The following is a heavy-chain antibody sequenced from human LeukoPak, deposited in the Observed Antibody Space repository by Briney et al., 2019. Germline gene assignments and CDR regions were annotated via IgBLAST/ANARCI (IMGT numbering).Heavy chain of an antibody. Sequence: LRLSCAASGFTFDDYAMHWVRQAPGKCLEWLWYIYYSGSTYYNPSLKSRVTMSVDTPKSQFSLQLSSVTAADTAVYYGARVGGVGVGVYFDHGGQGPLVTVSS. D-gene: IGHD1-26*01. CDR2: IYYSGST. CDR1: GFTFDDYA. V-gene: IGHV4-30-4*07. CDR3: ARVGGVGVGVYFDH. J-gene: IGHJ4*02.